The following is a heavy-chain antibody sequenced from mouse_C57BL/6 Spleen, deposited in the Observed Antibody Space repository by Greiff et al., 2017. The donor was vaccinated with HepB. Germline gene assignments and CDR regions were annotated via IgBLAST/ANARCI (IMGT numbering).Heavy chain of an antibody. CDR2: ISSGGSYT. Sequence: EVMLVESGGDLVKPGGSLKLSCAASGFTFSSYGMSWVRQTPDKRLEWVATISSGGSYTYYPDNVKGRFTISRDNAENTPYMQMSSLKSEDTAVYYCARVGYYGSKEGAMDYWGQGTSVTVSS. CDR3: ARVGYYGSKEGAMDY. D-gene: IGHD1-1*01. V-gene: IGHV5-6*01. CDR1: GFTFSSYG. J-gene: IGHJ4*01.